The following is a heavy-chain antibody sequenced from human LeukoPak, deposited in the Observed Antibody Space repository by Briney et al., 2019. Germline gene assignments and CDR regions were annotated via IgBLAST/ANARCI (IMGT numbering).Heavy chain of an antibody. J-gene: IGHJ6*03. CDR2: IKQDGSGK. V-gene: IGHV3-7*01. Sequence: PGGSLRLSCAASEFTFSSYWMSWVRQAPGRGLEWVANIKQDGSGKYYVDSVKGRFTISRDNAKNSLYLQMNSLRAEDTAVYYCARDLGPGQYYYYYIDVWGKGTTVTVSS. CDR3: ARDLGPGQYYYYYIDV. CDR1: EFTFSSYW.